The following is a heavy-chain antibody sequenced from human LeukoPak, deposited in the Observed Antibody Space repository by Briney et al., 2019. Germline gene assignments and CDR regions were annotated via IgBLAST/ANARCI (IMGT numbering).Heavy chain of an antibody. Sequence: GGSLRLSCVASGFTFGDFYMTWIRQAPGKGPKWVSFISSTGSSIYYADSVKGRFTISRDNDENSLFLHMTSLRVEDTAVYYCARQPMIRGVNVFDSWGQGTLAIVSS. D-gene: IGHD3-10*01. CDR3: ARQPMIRGVNVFDS. V-gene: IGHV3-11*01. CDR2: ISSTGSSI. J-gene: IGHJ4*02. CDR1: GFTFGDFY.